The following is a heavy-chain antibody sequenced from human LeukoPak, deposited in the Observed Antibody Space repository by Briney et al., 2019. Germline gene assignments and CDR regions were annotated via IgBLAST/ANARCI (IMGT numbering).Heavy chain of an antibody. J-gene: IGHJ6*03. CDR2: IRNDGSNK. CDR1: EFTFSSYG. V-gene: IGHV3-30*02. Sequence: GGSLRLSCAASEFTFSSYGMHWVRQAPGKGLEWMAFIRNDGSNKYYADSVKGRFTISRENSKNTLCLQMNSLRTEDTAVYYCTRVRYIRGPDHFYMDVWGKGTTVTISS. D-gene: IGHD1-1*01. CDR3: TRVRYIRGPDHFYMDV.